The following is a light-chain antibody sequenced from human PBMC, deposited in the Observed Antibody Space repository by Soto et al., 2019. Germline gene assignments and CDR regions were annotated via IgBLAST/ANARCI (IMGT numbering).Light chain of an antibody. V-gene: IGKV3-15*01. CDR1: QSISTN. Sequence: IVMTQSPATLSVFPGERATLSCRASQSISTNLAWYQQKPGQAPRLLIYGASARATGIPARFSGSGSGTEFTLTISSLQSEDFAVYYCHQYNNWPPYTFGQGTKLEIK. CDR3: HQYNNWPPYT. CDR2: GAS. J-gene: IGKJ2*01.